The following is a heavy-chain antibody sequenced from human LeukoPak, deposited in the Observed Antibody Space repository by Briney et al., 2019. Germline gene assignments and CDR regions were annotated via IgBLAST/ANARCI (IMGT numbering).Heavy chain of an antibody. CDR2: ISAYNGNT. CDR1: GYTFTSYG. J-gene: IGHJ4*02. D-gene: IGHD3-9*01. CDR3: ARDPWRRYFDWFTQIDY. Sequence: SVKVSFKASGYTFTSYGSSWVGQAPGQGGEGMGWISAYNGNTNYAQKLQGRVTMTTDTSTSTAYMELSRLRSDDTAVYYCARDPWRRYFDWFTQIDYWGQGTLVTVSS. V-gene: IGHV1-18*01.